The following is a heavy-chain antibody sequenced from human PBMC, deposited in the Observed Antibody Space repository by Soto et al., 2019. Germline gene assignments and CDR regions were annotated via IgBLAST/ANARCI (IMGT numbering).Heavy chain of an antibody. V-gene: IGHV3-30*18. Sequence: GGSLRLSCAASGFTFSSYGMHWVRQAPGKGLEWVAVISYDGSNKYYVDSVKGRFTISRDNSKNTLYLQMNSLRAEDTAVYYCAKDGSGDKSTYYYYYYGMDVWGQGTTVTVSS. J-gene: IGHJ6*02. CDR1: GFTFSSYG. CDR2: ISYDGSNK. CDR3: AKDGSGDKSTYYYYYYGMDV. D-gene: IGHD3-3*01.